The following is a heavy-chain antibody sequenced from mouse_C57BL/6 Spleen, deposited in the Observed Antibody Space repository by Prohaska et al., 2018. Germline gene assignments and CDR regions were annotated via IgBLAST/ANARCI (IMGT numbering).Heavy chain of an antibody. CDR3: MRYGNYWYFDV. J-gene: IGHJ1*03. D-gene: IGHD2-1*01. Sequence: EVQLLETGGGLVQPGGSRGLSCEGSGFTFSGFWMSWVRQTPGKTLEWIGDINSDGSAINYAPSIKDRFTIFRDNDKSTLYLQMSNVRSEDTATYFCMRYGNYWYFDVWGTGTTVTVPS. V-gene: IGHV11-2*01. CDR2: INSDGSAI. CDR1: GFTFSGFW.